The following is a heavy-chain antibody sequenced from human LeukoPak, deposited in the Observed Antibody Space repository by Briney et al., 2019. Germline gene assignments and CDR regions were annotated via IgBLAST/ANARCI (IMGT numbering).Heavy chain of an antibody. Sequence: SETLSLTCSVSRYSISSGYYWAWIRQPPGKGLEWIGSVYHSGSAYYNASLKSRVTISVDTSKSQFSLKLSSVTAADTAVYYCARHWIPFGSSRHWYFDLWGRGTLVTVSS. CDR1: RYSISSGYY. J-gene: IGHJ2*01. CDR2: VYHSGSA. V-gene: IGHV4-38-2*02. D-gene: IGHD6-6*01. CDR3: ARHWIPFGSSRHWYFDL.